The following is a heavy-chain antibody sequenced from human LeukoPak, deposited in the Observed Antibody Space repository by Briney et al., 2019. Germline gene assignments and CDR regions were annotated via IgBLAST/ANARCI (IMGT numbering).Heavy chain of an antibody. Sequence: PSETLSLTCTVSGGSISSYYWSWIRQPPGKGLEWIGYIYYSGSTNYNPSLKSRVTISVDTSKNQFSLKLSPVTAADTAVYYCARDKGGYDFDYWGQGTLVTVSS. CDR2: IYYSGST. V-gene: IGHV4-59*12. CDR3: ARDKGGYDFDY. CDR1: GGSISSYY. D-gene: IGHD5-12*01. J-gene: IGHJ4*02.